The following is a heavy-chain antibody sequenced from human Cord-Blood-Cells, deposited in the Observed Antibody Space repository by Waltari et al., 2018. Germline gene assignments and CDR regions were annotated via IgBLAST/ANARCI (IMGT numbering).Heavy chain of an antibody. D-gene: IGHD1-26*01. CDR1: GGSFSGYY. J-gene: IGHJ5*02. V-gene: IGHV4-34*01. CDR2: INHSGRT. CDR3: ARHGMAPNWFDP. Sequence: QVQLQQWGAGLLKPSETLSLTCAVYGGSFSGYYWSWIRQPPGKGLEWIGEINHSGRTNYTPSLKSRVTISVDTSKNQFSRKLSSVTAADTAVYYCARHGMAPNWFDPWGQGTLVTVSS.